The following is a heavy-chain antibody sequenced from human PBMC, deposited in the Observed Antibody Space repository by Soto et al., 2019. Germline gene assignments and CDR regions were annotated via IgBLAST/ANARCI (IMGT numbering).Heavy chain of an antibody. CDR2: IKNDGSEQ. Sequence: PGVSLRLSCAASGFTFSTYYMTWVRQAPGKGLEWVASIKNDGSEQYYVDSVKGRFTISRDNAKNSLYLQMNSLRAGDTALYYCSRENWFQDYWGQGTRVTVSS. J-gene: IGHJ4*02. D-gene: IGHD3-10*01. V-gene: IGHV3-7*03. CDR3: SRENWFQDY. CDR1: GFTFSTYY.